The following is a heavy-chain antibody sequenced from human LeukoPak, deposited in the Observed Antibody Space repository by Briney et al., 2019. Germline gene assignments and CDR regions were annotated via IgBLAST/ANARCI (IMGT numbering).Heavy chain of an antibody. Sequence: GSLRLSCAASGFTFSSYAMSWVRQPPGKGLEWIGSIYYSGSTYYNPSLKSRVTISVDTSKNQYSLKLSSVTAADTAVYYCAREYGVEGWFDPWGQGTLVTVSS. CDR1: GFTFSSYA. J-gene: IGHJ5*02. V-gene: IGHV4-39*07. CDR2: IYYSGST. D-gene: IGHD3-3*01. CDR3: AREYGVEGWFDP.